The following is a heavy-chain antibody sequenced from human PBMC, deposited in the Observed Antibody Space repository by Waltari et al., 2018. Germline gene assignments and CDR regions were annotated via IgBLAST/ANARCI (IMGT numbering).Heavy chain of an antibody. CDR2: ISGSGGST. D-gene: IGHD3-10*01. CDR3: AKGRGITMVRGVTFFGYFDL. J-gene: IGHJ2*01. CDR1: GFTFSSYA. V-gene: IGHV3-23*01. Sequence: CAASGFTFSSYAMSWVRQAPGKGLGWVSAISGSGGSTYYADSVKGRFTISRDNSKNTLYLQMNSLRAEDTAVYYCAKGRGITMVRGVTFFGYFDLWGRGTLVTVSS.